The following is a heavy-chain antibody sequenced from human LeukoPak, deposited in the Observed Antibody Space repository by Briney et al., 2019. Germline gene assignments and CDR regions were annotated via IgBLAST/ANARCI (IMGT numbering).Heavy chain of an antibody. CDR3: ASLPRGYSYGYGDAFDI. CDR1: AYFISSGYY. J-gene: IGHJ3*02. CDR2: IYHSGST. Sequence: PSETLSLTCAVSAYFISSGYYWGWIRQPPGKGLEWIGSIYHSGSTYYNPSLKSRVTISVDTSKNQFSLKLSSVTAADTAVYYCASLPRGYSYGYGDAFDIWGQGTMVTVSS. V-gene: IGHV4-38-2*01. D-gene: IGHD5-18*01.